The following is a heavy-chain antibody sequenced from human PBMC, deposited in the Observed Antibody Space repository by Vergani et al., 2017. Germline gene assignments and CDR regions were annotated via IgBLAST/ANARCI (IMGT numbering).Heavy chain of an antibody. CDR2: INAGNGNT. V-gene: IGHV1-3*01. CDR1: GYTFTSYA. CDR3: ARERYFDWLTEGWYFDL. D-gene: IGHD3-9*01. Sequence: QVQLVQSGAEVKKPGASVKVSCKASGYTFTSYAMHWVRQAPGQRLEWMGWINAGNGNTKYSQKFQGRVTITRDTSASTAYMELSSLRCEDTAVYYCARERYFDWLTEGWYFDLWGRGTLVTVSS. J-gene: IGHJ2*01.